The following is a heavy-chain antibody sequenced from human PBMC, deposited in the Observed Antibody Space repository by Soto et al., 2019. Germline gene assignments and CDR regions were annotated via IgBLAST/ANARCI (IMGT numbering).Heavy chain of an antibody. CDR2: IYSGGST. J-gene: IGHJ5*02. D-gene: IGHD3-3*01. CDR1: GFTVSSNY. V-gene: IGHV3-53*01. Sequence: GGSLRLSCAASGFTVSSNYMSWVRQAPGKGLEWVSVIYSGGSTYYADSVKGRFTISSDNSKNTLYLQMNSLRAEDTAVYYCTRVRSGCAWFDPWGQGTRVTVSA. CDR3: TRVRSGCAWFDP.